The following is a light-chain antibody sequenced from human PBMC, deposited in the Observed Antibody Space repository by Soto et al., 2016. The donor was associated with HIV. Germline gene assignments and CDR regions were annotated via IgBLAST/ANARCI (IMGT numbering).Light chain of an antibody. Sequence: SYVVTQAPSVSVAPEKTARITCGGNNIGSKSVHWYQQKPGQAPVLVVYNDNDRPSGIPERFSGSNSGNTAALTITRVEAGDEADYYCQVWDSGSDQYAFGTGTKVTVL. J-gene: IGLJ1*01. V-gene: IGLV3-21*03. CDR2: NDN. CDR3: QVWDSGSDQYA. CDR1: NIGSKS.